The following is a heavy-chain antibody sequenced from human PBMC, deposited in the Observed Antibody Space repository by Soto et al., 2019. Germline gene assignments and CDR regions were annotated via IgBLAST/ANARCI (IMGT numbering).Heavy chain of an antibody. D-gene: IGHD2-8*01. CDR2: IDGGSGNT. J-gene: IGHJ4*02. CDR1: GYTFTSYG. CDR3: ARDRVLNGLFDY. Sequence: QVQLVQSGAEVKKPGASVKVSCKASGYTFTSYGIHWVRQAPGQVLEWMGGIDGGSGNTKYSPKIQGRVTVTRDTSASTAYMELSSLRSEDTAVYYCARDRVLNGLFDYWGQGTLVTVS. V-gene: IGHV1-3*01.